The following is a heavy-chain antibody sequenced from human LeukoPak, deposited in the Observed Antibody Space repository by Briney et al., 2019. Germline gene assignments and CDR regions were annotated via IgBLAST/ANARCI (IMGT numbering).Heavy chain of an antibody. CDR1: GFTVSSHY. CDR2: IYSGGST. J-gene: IGHJ4*02. V-gene: IGHV3-66*02. Sequence: GGSLRLSCVASGFTVSSHYMSWVRQAPGKGLEWVSVIYSGGSTYYADSVKGRFTVSRDNSKNTLYLQMNSLRAEDTAVYYCARAFSLGHDYWGQGTLVTVSS. CDR3: ARAFSLGHDY. D-gene: IGHD2/OR15-2a*01.